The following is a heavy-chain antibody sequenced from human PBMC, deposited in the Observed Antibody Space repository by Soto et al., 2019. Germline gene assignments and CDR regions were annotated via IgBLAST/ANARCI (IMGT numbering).Heavy chain of an antibody. D-gene: IGHD3-22*01. J-gene: IGHJ4*02. CDR1: GYTLTELS. V-gene: IGHV1-24*01. CDR2: FDPEDGET. Sequence: ASVKVSCKVSGYTLTELSMHWVRQAPGKGLEWMGGFDPEDGETIYAQKFQGRVTMTEDTSTDTACMELSSLRSEDTAVYYCATVSPTMIAALDYWGLGTRVTAPQ. CDR3: ATVSPTMIAALDY.